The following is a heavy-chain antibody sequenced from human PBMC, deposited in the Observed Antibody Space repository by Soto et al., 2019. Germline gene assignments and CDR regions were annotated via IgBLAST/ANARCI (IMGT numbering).Heavy chain of an antibody. V-gene: IGHV3-7*01. CDR3: ARDDFCSSTSCYSINFDY. D-gene: IGHD2-2*01. CDR1: GFTFSSYW. CDR2: IKQDGSEK. Sequence: GGSLRLSCAASGFTFSSYWMSWVRQAPGKGLEWVANIKQDGSEKYYVDSVKGRFTISRDNAKNSLYLQMNSLRAEDTAVYYCARDDFCSSTSCYSINFDYWGQGTLVTVSS. J-gene: IGHJ4*02.